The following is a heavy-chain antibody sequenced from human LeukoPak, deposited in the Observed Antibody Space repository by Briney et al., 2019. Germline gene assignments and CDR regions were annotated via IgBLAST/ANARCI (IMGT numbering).Heavy chain of an antibody. CDR3: AKGGYYDFWSGYYTDNAYYYYGMDV. CDR1: GFTFHEHD. J-gene: IGHJ6*02. D-gene: IGHD3-3*01. CDR2: ISWNAKNI. V-gene: IGHV3-9*01. Sequence: SLRLSCAASGFTFHEHDMHWVRQVPGKGLEWVSGISWNAKNIGYAFSVEGRFTISRDNTKNSLFLQTDSLRREDTALYYCAKGGYYDFWSGYYTDNAYYYYGMDVWGQGTTVTVSS.